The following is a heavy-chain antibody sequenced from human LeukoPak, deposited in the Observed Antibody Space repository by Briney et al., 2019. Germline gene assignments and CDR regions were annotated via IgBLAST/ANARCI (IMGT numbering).Heavy chain of an antibody. CDR2: IIPIFGTA. CDR3: ARDTIIRGYMDV. D-gene: IGHD2/OR15-2a*01. CDR1: GGTFSSYA. V-gene: IGHV1-69*05. J-gene: IGHJ6*03. Sequence: GASVKVSCKASGGTFSSYAISWVRQAPGQGLEWMGRIIPIFGTANYAQKFQGRVTITTDESTSTAYMELSSLRSEDTAVYYCARDTIIRGYMDVWGKGTTVTVS.